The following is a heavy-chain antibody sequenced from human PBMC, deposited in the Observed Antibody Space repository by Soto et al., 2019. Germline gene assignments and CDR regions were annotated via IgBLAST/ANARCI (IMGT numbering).Heavy chain of an antibody. D-gene: IGHD6-13*01. Sequence: GGSLRLSCAASGFTFSSYAMSWVRQAPGKGLERVSAISGSGGSTYYADSVKGRFTISRDNSKNTLYLQMNSLRAEDTAVYYCAKPLPPAGYSSSWYESGLPYYYGMDVWGQGTTVTVSS. J-gene: IGHJ6*02. CDR2: ISGSGGST. CDR1: GFTFSSYA. V-gene: IGHV3-23*01. CDR3: AKPLPPAGYSSSWYESGLPYYYGMDV.